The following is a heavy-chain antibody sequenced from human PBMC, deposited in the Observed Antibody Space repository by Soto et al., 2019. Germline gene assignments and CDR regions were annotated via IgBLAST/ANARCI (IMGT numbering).Heavy chain of an antibody. CDR1: GFTFSSYW. J-gene: IGHJ3*02. D-gene: IGHD1-7*01. Sequence: EVQLVESGGGLVQPGGSLRLSCAASGFTFSSYWMHWVRQAPGKGLVWVSRIYTDGSSTNYADSVQGRFPISRDNAKNTLYLQMNSLRAEDPAVYYCARLSGTWRAFDIWGQGTMVTVSS. V-gene: IGHV3-74*01. CDR2: IYTDGSST. CDR3: ARLSGTWRAFDI.